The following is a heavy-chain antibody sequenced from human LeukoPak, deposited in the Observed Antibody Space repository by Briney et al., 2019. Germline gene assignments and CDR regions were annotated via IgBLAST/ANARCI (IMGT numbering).Heavy chain of an antibody. V-gene: IGHV3-48*01. D-gene: IGHD5-18*01. CDR1: GLTFSSYS. J-gene: IGHJ4*02. Sequence: GGSLRLSCAASGLTFSSYSMNWVRQAPGKGLEWVSYISSSSSTIYYADSVKGRFTISRDNAKNSLYLQMNSLRAEDTAVYYCARVWGGYSYGFDFDYWGQGTLVTVSS. CDR2: ISSSSSTI. CDR3: ARVWGGYSYGFDFDY.